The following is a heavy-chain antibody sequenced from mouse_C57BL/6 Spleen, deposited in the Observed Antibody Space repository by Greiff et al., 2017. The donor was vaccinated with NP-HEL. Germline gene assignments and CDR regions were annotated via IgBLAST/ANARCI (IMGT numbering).Heavy chain of an antibody. V-gene: IGHV1-69*01. CDR3: ARSTGRGDYFAC. Sequence: QVQLQQPGAELVMPGASVKLSCKASGYTFTSYWMHWVKQRPGQGLEWIGEIDPSDSYTNYNQKFKGKSTLTVDKSSSTAYMQLSSLTSEDSAVYYCARSTGRGDYFACWGQGTTLTVSS. D-gene: IGHD4-1*02. CDR1: GYTFTSYW. CDR2: IDPSDSYT. J-gene: IGHJ2*01.